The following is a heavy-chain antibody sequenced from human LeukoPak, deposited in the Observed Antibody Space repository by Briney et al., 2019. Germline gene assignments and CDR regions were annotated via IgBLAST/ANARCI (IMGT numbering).Heavy chain of an antibody. CDR2: ISAYNGNT. V-gene: IGHV1-18*01. J-gene: IGHJ4*02. Sequence: ASVKVSCKASGGTNVGISWVRQAPGQGLEWMGWISAYNGNTNYAQKLQGRVTMTTDTSTSTAYMELRSLRSDDTAVYYCARDRSVMDQGYWGQGTLVTVSS. CDR1: GGTNVG. D-gene: IGHD2-8*01. CDR3: ARDRSVMDQGY.